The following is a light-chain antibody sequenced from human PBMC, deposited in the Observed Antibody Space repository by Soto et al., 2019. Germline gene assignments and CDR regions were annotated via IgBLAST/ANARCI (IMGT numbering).Light chain of an antibody. V-gene: IGLV2-14*01. Sequence: QSALTQPASVSGSPGQSITISCTGTSSDVGGYNYVSWYQQHPGKAPKLMIYEVSNRPSGVSNRFSGSKSGNTASLTISGLQAEDASDYYCSSYTSSSTLEVFGGGTKLTVL. CDR3: SSYTSSSTLEV. CDR2: EVS. CDR1: SSDVGGYNY. J-gene: IGLJ2*01.